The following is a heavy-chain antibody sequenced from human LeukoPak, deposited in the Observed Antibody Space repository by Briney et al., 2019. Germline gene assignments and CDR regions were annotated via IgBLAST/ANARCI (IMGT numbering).Heavy chain of an antibody. Sequence: SETLSLTCTVSGGSISSYYWSWIRQPPGKGLEWIGYIYYGGSTNYNPSLKSRVTISVDTSKNQFSLKLSSVTAADTAVYYCARGEAVADSNWFDPWGQGTLVTVSS. V-gene: IGHV4-59*01. CDR3: ARGEAVADSNWFDP. CDR1: GGSISSYY. D-gene: IGHD6-19*01. CDR2: IYYGGST. J-gene: IGHJ5*02.